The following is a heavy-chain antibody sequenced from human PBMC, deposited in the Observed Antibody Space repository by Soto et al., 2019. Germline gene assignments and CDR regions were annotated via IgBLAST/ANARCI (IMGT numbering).Heavy chain of an antibody. Sequence: GSLRLSCAASGFTFSSYAMSWVRQAPGKGLEWVSAISGSGGSTYYADSVKGRFTISRDNSKNTLYLQMNSLRAEDTAVYYCAKDQRVDIVATIKDYYYGMDVWGQGTTVTVS. J-gene: IGHJ6*02. D-gene: IGHD5-12*01. CDR2: ISGSGGST. CDR1: GFTFSSYA. V-gene: IGHV3-23*01. CDR3: AKDQRVDIVATIKDYYYGMDV.